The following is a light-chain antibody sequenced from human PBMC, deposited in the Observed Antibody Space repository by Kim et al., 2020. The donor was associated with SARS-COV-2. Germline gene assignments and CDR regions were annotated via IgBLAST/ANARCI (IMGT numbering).Light chain of an antibody. Sequence: QSALTQPASVSGSHGQSITISCTGTSSDVGGYNYVSWYQQHPGKAPKLMIYDVSKRPSGVSNRFSGSKSGNTASLTISGLQAEDEADYYCSSYTSSSGVFGGGTQLTVL. J-gene: IGLJ2*01. CDR3: SSYTSSSGV. CDR2: DVS. V-gene: IGLV2-14*01. CDR1: SSDVGGYNY.